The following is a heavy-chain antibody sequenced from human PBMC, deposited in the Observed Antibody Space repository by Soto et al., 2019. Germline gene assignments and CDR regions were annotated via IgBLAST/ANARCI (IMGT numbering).Heavy chain of an antibody. Sequence: GGSLRLSCAASGFTFSSYEMNWVRQAPGKGLEWVSYISRGGGTIYYADSVKGRFTISRDNAKNSLYLQMNSLRAEDTAVYYCARDDSGWDYWGQGTLVTVSS. CDR2: ISRGGGTI. V-gene: IGHV3-48*03. J-gene: IGHJ4*02. CDR1: GFTFSSYE. CDR3: ARDDSGWDY. D-gene: IGHD5-12*01.